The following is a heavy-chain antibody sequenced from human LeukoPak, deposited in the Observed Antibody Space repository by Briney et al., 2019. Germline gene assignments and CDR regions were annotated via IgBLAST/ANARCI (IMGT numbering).Heavy chain of an antibody. CDR2: IILIFGTA. CDR3: ARTPDYGGRYYYYYGMDV. D-gene: IGHD4-23*01. Sequence: LEASVKVSCKASGGTFSSYAISWVRQAPGQGLEWMGGIILIFGTANYAQKFQGRVTITADESTSTAYMELSSLRSEDTAVYYCARTPDYGGRYYYYYGMDVWGQGTMVTVSS. CDR1: GGTFSSYA. V-gene: IGHV1-69*13. J-gene: IGHJ6*02.